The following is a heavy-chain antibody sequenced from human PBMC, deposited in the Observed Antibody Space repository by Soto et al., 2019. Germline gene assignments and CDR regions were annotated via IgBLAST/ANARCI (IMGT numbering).Heavy chain of an antibody. CDR2: IYYSGST. CDR3: ARSCSTPGYYYYYGMVA. V-gene: IGHV4-59*01. D-gene: IGHD2-2*01. Sequence: SHTCSVADGCSCSYYWSCIRQPPRKGLEWIGYIYYSGSTNYNPSLKRLVTISVDTSKNQFSLTLSSVSAADTAVYYCARSCSTPGYYYYYGMVAWGQGTTVSVSS. CDR1: DGCSCSYY. J-gene: IGHJ6*02.